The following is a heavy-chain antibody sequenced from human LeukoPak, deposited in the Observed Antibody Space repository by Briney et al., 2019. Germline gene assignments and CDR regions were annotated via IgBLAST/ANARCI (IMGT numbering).Heavy chain of an antibody. Sequence: GGSLRLSCAASGFTFSSYWMHWVRQAPGKGLVWVSRINIDGSSTSYADSVKGRFTISRDNAKNTLYLQMNSLRAEDTAVYYCARDPYYDILTGYYDGGWFDPWGQGTLVTVSS. CDR2: INIDGSST. D-gene: IGHD3-9*01. J-gene: IGHJ5*02. CDR3: ARDPYYDILTGYYDGGWFDP. CDR1: GFTFSSYW. V-gene: IGHV3-74*01.